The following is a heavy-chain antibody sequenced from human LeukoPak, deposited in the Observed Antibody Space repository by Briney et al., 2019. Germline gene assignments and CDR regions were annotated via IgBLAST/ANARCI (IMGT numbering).Heavy chain of an antibody. Sequence: GGSLRLSCAASGFTFSSYAMHWVRQAPGKGLEWVAVISYDGSNKYYADSVKGRFTISRDNSKNTLYLQMNSLRAEDTAVYYCAMVAPPHPDTKFDYWGQGTLVTVSS. CDR2: ISYDGSNK. CDR3: AMVAPPHPDTKFDY. D-gene: IGHD2-15*01. V-gene: IGHV3-30*04. J-gene: IGHJ4*02. CDR1: GFTFSSYA.